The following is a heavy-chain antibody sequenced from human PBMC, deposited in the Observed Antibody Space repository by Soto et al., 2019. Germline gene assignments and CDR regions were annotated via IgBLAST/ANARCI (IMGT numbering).Heavy chain of an antibody. J-gene: IGHJ6*02. V-gene: IGHV1-2*04. CDR2: INPNSGGT. D-gene: IGHD2-2*01. CDR3: ARDSYPGVVVPAAIRPYYGMDV. CDR1: GYTFTGYY. Sequence: ASVKVSCKASGYTFTGYYMHWVRQAPGQGLEWMGWINPNSGGTNYAQKFQGWVTMTRDTSISTAYMGLSRLRSDDTAVYYCARDSYPGVVVPAAIRPYYGMDVWGQGTTVTVSS.